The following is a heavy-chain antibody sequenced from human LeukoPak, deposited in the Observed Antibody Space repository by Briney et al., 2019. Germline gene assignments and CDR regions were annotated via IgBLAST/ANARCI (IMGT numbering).Heavy chain of an antibody. CDR2: VYHTGHT. D-gene: IGHD3-16*01. J-gene: IGHJ4*02. CDR1: GDSISGYY. CDR3: ARHRFGHLFDY. Sequence: SETLSLTCTVSGDSISGYYWSWIRQPPGKGLEWIGYVYHTGHTHYSPSLKSRVTVSLDTSRNQVSLILSSVTAAETAVYYCARHRFGHLFDYWGQGTLVFVSS. V-gene: IGHV4-59*01.